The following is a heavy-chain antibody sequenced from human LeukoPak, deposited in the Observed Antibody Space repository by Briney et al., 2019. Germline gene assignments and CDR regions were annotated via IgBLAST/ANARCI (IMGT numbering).Heavy chain of an antibody. J-gene: IGHJ4*02. CDR1: GFTFSSYA. CDR3: AKDRSGSWSFDY. D-gene: IGHD6-13*01. CDR2: VWNDGRNK. V-gene: IGHV3-30*02. Sequence: PGGSLRLSCAASGFTFSSYAMSWVRQAPGKGLEWVAVVWNDGRNKYYADSVKGRFTISRDNSKNTLYLQMNSLRTEDTAVYYCAKDRSGSWSFDYWGQGTLVTVS.